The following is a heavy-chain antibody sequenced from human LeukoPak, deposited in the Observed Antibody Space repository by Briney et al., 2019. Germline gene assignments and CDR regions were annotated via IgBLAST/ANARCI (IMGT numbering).Heavy chain of an antibody. J-gene: IGHJ4*02. V-gene: IGHV3-64D*06. CDR1: GFTFSTYV. CDR3: VRGTGY. Sequence: GGSLRLSCSVSGFTFSTYVMHWVRQAPGKGLEYVSAISSNGDNTYYADSVKGRFTISRDNSKNTLYLQMSNLRADDTAVYYCVRGTGYWGQGALVTVSS. CDR2: ISSNGDNT.